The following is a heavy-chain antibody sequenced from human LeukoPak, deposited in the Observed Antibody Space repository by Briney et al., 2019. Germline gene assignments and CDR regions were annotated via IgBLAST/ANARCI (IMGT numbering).Heavy chain of an antibody. CDR1: GGSISSSSYY. Sequence: PSETLSLTCTVSGGSISSSSYYWGWIPQPPGKGLEWIGSIYYSGSSSYNPSLKSRVTISVDTSKNQFSLKLSSVTAADTAVYYCARDLYSSSSAYFDYWGQGTLVTVSS. V-gene: IGHV4-39*07. D-gene: IGHD6-6*01. CDR3: ARDLYSSSSAYFDY. CDR2: IYYSGSS. J-gene: IGHJ4*02.